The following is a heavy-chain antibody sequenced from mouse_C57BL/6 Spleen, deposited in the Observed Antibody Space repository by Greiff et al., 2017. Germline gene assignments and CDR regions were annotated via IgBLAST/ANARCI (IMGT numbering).Heavy chain of an antibody. CDR3: ANYYGSSYPFAY. Sequence: VKLVESGAELARPGASVKMSCKASGYTFTSYTMHWVKQRPGQGLEWIGYINPSSGYTKYNQKFKDKATLTADKSSSTAYMQLSSLTSEDSAVYYCANYYGSSYPFAYWGQGTLVTVSA. D-gene: IGHD1-1*01. V-gene: IGHV1-4*01. J-gene: IGHJ3*01. CDR1: GYTFTSYT. CDR2: INPSSGYT.